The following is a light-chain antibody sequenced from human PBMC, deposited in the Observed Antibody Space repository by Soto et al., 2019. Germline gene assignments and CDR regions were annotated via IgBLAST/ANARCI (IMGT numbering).Light chain of an antibody. CDR2: STS. Sequence: DIQITQSPSSLSASVGDRVTITCRASQSISYYLNWYQQKQGRAPRLLIYSTSTLQSGVPSKFSGSASGTDFTLTISSLQPEDFATYYCQQSYSTPWTLGQGTKVDIK. V-gene: IGKV1-39*01. CDR3: QQSYSTPWT. J-gene: IGKJ1*01. CDR1: QSISYY.